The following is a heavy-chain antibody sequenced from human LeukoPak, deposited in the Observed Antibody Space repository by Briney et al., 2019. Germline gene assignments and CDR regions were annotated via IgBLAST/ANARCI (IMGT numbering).Heavy chain of an antibody. CDR3: AKDFSVNYAMDV. Sequence: PGGSLRLSCAASGFTVSSNYMSWVCQAPGKGLEWVSVIYIGGSTYYADSVKGRFTISGDNSKNTPYLQMNSLRAEDTAVYYCAKDFSVNYAMDVWGQRTTVTVSS. V-gene: IGHV3-53*01. D-gene: IGHD3-10*01. CDR2: IYIGGST. J-gene: IGHJ6*02. CDR1: GFTVSSNY.